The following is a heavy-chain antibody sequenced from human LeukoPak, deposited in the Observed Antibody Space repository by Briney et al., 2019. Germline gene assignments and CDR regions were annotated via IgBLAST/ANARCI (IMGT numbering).Heavy chain of an antibody. CDR2: TRTKAKDYTT. CDR1: GFTFSDHY. J-gene: IGHJ6*02. D-gene: IGHD4-17*01. Sequence: GGSLRHSCATSGFTFSDHYMDWVRQALGKGLEWVARTRTKAKDYTTEYAASVKGRFTVSRDESMHSLYLQMNSLKTEDTAVYYCARGPTVTFNYHYGMDVWGQGTTVTVSS. CDR3: ARGPTVTFNYHYGMDV. V-gene: IGHV3-72*01.